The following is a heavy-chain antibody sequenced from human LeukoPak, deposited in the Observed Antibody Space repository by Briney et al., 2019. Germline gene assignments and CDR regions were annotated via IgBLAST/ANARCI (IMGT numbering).Heavy chain of an antibody. Sequence: ASVKVSCKASGYTFTGYYMHWVRQAPGQGLEWMGWINPNSGGTNYAQKFQGRVTMTRDTSISTAYMELSRLRSDDTAVYYCASPFYDTIFGVETKPYYYYGMDVWGQGTTVTVSS. J-gene: IGHJ6*02. CDR1: GYTFTGYY. CDR3: ASPFYDTIFGVETKPYYYYGMDV. D-gene: IGHD3-3*01. CDR2: INPNSGGT. V-gene: IGHV1-2*02.